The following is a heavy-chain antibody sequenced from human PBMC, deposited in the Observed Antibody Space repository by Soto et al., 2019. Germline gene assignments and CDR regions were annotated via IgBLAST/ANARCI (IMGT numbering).Heavy chain of an antibody. D-gene: IGHD2-15*01. V-gene: IGHV3-30*18. CDR3: AKEGCSGGICYGFVY. CDR1: GFTFSSYG. CDR2: MSWDGSDE. Sequence: QVQLVESGGGVVQPGRSLRLSCAASGFTFSSYGMHWVRQAPGKGLEWVAVMSWDGSDEFYEETVKGRVTVSRDNSRNALYLQMNSLRPEDAAVYYCAKEGCSGGICYGFVYWGQGTLVTVSS. J-gene: IGHJ4*02.